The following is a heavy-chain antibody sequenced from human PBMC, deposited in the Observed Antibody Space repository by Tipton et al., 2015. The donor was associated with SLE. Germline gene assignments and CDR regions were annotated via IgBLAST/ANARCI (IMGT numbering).Heavy chain of an antibody. CDR2: IYYSGST. J-gene: IGHJ6*04. CDR3: ASVLGDV. V-gene: IGHV4-39*07. Sequence: TLSLTCTVSGGSISSSSYYWGWIRQPPGKGLEWIGSIYYSGSTYYNPSLKSRVTISVDTSKNQFSLKLSSVTAADTAVYYCASVLGDVLGKGTTVTVSS. CDR1: GGSISSSSYY.